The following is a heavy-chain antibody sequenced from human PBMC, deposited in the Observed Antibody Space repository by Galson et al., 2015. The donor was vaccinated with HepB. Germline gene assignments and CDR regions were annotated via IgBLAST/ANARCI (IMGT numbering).Heavy chain of an antibody. D-gene: IGHD1-26*01. CDR1: GFTFSSYW. V-gene: IGHV3-7*03. J-gene: IGHJ4*02. CDR3: ARSIGSYYAQTPYYFDY. Sequence: SLRLSCAASGFTFSSYWMSWVRQAPKKGLEWVANIKQDGSVKYYVDSLKGRFTISRGNAKNSLYLQMNSLRAEDTAVYYCARSIGSYYAQTPYYFDYWGQGTLVTVSS. CDR2: IKQDGSVK.